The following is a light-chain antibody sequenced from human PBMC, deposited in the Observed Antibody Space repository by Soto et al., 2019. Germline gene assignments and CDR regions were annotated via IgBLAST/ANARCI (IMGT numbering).Light chain of an antibody. J-gene: IGKJ1*01. Sequence: AIRMTQSPSSLSASTGDRVTITCRASQGISSYLAWYQQKPGKAPKLLIYAASSLRSGVTSRFSGSGSGTDFILTINWLQSEDFATYYCQQYYDYPRTFGQGTKVDI. V-gene: IGKV1-8*01. CDR3: QQYYDYPRT. CDR2: AAS. CDR1: QGISSY.